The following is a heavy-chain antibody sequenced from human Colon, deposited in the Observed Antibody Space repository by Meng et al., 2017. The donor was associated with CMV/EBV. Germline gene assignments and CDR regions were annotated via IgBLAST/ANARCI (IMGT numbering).Heavy chain of an antibody. CDR3: AREGYSNGWCYLDY. D-gene: IGHD6-19*01. CDR1: GLTVSSNY. V-gene: IGHV3-66*01. J-gene: IGHJ4*02. CDR2: IYSDGKT. Sequence: WGYLVQPGRSLSLSCAASGLTVSSNYMSWVRQAPGKGLEWVSLIYSDGKTYYADSVKGRFTISRDNSKNTLYLQMNSLRDEDTAVYYCAREGYSNGWCYLDYWGQGTLVTVSS.